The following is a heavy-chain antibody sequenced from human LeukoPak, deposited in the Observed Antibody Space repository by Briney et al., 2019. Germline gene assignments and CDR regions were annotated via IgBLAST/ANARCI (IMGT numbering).Heavy chain of an antibody. Sequence: SETLSLTCTVSGDSISTSSYFWGWIRQPPGKRLEWIGSIYYSGTSYSNPSLNSRVTISVDTSKNQFSLKLTSVTAADTAVYYCARAPNPYSTGWYFFDYWGQGTLVTVSS. D-gene: IGHD6-19*01. CDR1: GDSISTSSYF. J-gene: IGHJ4*02. V-gene: IGHV4-39*07. CDR2: IYYSGTS. CDR3: ARAPNPYSTGWYFFDY.